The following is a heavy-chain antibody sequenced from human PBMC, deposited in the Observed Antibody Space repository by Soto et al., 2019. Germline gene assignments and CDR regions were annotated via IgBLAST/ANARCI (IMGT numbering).Heavy chain of an antibody. CDR2: IYYSGST. J-gene: IGHJ3*02. D-gene: IGHD4-17*01. CDR3: ASPYDYGDYNAFDI. V-gene: IGHV4-39*01. Sequence: SETLSLTCTVSGGSISSSSYYWGWIRQPPGKGLEWIGSIYYSGSTYYNPSLKSRVTISVDTSKNQFSLKLSSVTAADTAVYYCASPYDYGDYNAFDIWGQGTMVTVSS. CDR1: GGSISSSSYY.